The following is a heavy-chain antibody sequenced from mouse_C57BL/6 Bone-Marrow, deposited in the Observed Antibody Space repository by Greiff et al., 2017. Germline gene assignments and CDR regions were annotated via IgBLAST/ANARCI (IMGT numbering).Heavy chain of an antibody. V-gene: IGHV5-6*02. J-gene: IGHJ2*01. CDR2: ISSGGSYT. CDR3: ARRDWSYYFDY. Sequence: EVKLVESGGDLVKPGGSLKLSCAASGFTFSSYGMSWVRQTPDKRLEWVATISSGGSYTYYPDSVKGRFTISRDHAKNTLYLQMSSLKSEDTAMYYCARRDWSYYFDYWGQGTTLTVSS. CDR1: GFTFSSYG. D-gene: IGHD4-1*01.